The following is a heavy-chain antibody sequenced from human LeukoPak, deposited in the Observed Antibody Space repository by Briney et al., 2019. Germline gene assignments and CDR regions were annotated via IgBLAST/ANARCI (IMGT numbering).Heavy chain of an antibody. CDR3: ARGPDPGKVGAAIYYYFGMDV. J-gene: IGHJ6*02. CDR2: INHSGST. D-gene: IGHD1-26*01. V-gene: IGHV4-34*01. Sequence: SETLSLTCAVYGGSFSGYYWSWIRQPPGKGLEWIGEINHSGSTNCNPSLKSRVTVSIDTSKNQFSLKLSSVTAADTAVYYCARGPDPGKVGAAIYYYFGMDVWGQGTTVTVSS. CDR1: GGSFSGYY.